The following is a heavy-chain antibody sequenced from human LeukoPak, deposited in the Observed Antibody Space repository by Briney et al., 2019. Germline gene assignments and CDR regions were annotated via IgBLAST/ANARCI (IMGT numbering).Heavy chain of an antibody. V-gene: IGHV4-59*01. Sequence: SETLSLTCTVSGGSTSSYYWSWIRQPPGKGLEWIGYIYYSGSTNYNPSLKSRVSISVDTSKNQFSLKLTSVTTADTAVYYCTRGTAVYGGNSPYYFDYWGQGTLVTVSS. D-gene: IGHD4-23*01. CDR2: IYYSGST. J-gene: IGHJ4*02. CDR1: GGSTSSYY. CDR3: TRGTAVYGGNSPYYFDY.